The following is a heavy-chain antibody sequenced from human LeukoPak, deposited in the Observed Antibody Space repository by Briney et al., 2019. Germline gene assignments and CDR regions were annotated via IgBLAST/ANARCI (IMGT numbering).Heavy chain of an antibody. CDR1: GYTFTGCY. Sequence: ASVKVSCKASGYTFTGCYMHWVRQAPGQGLEWMGWINPNSGGTNYAQKFQGRVTMTRDTSISTAYMELSRLRSDDTAVYYCARDLKRRSSGWLTAAAGDYWGQGTLVTVSS. J-gene: IGHJ4*02. CDR3: ARDLKRRSSGWLTAAAGDY. V-gene: IGHV1-2*02. CDR2: INPNSGGT. D-gene: IGHD6-19*01.